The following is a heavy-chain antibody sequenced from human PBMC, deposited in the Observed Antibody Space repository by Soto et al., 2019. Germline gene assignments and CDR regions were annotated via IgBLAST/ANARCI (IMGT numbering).Heavy chain of an antibody. V-gene: IGHV5-10-1*01. Sequence: PGESLKISCKGSGYSFTSYWISWVRQMPGKGLEWMGRIDPSDSYTNYSPSFQGHVTISADKSISTAYLQWSSLKASDTAMYYCARHPGTMVRGRKNWFDPWGQGTLVTVSS. J-gene: IGHJ5*02. CDR1: GYSFTSYW. D-gene: IGHD3-10*01. CDR3: ARHPGTMVRGRKNWFDP. CDR2: IDPSDSYT.